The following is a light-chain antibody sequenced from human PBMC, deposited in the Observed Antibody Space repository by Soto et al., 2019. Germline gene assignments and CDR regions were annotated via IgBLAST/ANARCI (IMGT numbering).Light chain of an antibody. Sequence: QSVLTQPRSVSGSPGQSVTISCTGTSSDVGGYNYVSWYLQHPGKAPKVLIYDVTKRPSGVPDRVSGSKSGNTASLTISGLQAEDEAYYYCCSYAGSYTLVFGGGTQLTVL. CDR1: SSDVGGYNY. J-gene: IGLJ2*01. CDR2: DVT. CDR3: CSYAGSYTLV. V-gene: IGLV2-11*01.